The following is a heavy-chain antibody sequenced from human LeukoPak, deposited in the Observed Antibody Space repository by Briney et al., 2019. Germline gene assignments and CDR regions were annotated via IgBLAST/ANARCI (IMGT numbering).Heavy chain of an antibody. J-gene: IGHJ4*02. D-gene: IGHD2-15*01. CDR3: ARGVVVVAANDY. CDR1: GFTFSSYE. CDR2: ISSSGSTI. V-gene: IGHV3-48*03. Sequence: GGSLRLSCAASGFTFSSYEMNWVRQAPGKGREGVSYISSSGSTIYYADSVKGRFTISRDNAKNSLYLQMNSLRAEDTAVYYCARGVVVVAANDYWGQGTLVTVSS.